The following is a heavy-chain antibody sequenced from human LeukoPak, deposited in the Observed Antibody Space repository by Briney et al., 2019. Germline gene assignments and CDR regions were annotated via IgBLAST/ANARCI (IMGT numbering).Heavy chain of an antibody. CDR2: INHSGST. V-gene: IGHV4-34*01. CDR1: GGSFSGYY. CDR3: ARARVVESVWFDP. Sequence: SETLSLTCAVYGGSFSGYYWSWIRQPPGKGLEWIGEINHSGSTNYDPSLKSRVTISVDTSKNQFSLKLSSVTAADGAVYYCARARVVESVWFDPWGQGTLVTVSS. J-gene: IGHJ5*02. D-gene: IGHD6-6*01.